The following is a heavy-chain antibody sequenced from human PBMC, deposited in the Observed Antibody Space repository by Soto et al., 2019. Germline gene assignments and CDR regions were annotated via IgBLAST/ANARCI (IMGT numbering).Heavy chain of an antibody. CDR3: ARNKGYDILTGYYYYGMDV. Sequence: EVQLVESGGGLVQPGGSLRLSCAASGFTFSDHYMDWVRQAPGKGLEWVGRTRNKANSYTTEYAASVKGRFTISRDDSKNSLYLQMNSLKTEDTAVYYCARNKGYDILTGYYYYGMDVWGQGTTVTVSS. D-gene: IGHD3-9*01. CDR2: TRNKANSYTT. CDR1: GFTFSDHY. V-gene: IGHV3-72*01. J-gene: IGHJ6*02.